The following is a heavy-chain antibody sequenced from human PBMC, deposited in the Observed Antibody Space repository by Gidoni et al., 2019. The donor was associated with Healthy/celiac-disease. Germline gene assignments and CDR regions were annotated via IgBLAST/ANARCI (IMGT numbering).Heavy chain of an antibody. CDR1: GFTFSNAW. CDR2: IKSKTDGGTT. Sequence: EVQLVESGGGLVKPGGSLRLSCAASGFTFSNAWMTWVRQAPGKGLEWVGRIKSKTDGGTTDYAAPVKGRFTISRDDSKNTLYLQMNSLKTEDTAVYYCTTARDYGDPRGYYYYMDVWGKGTTVTVSS. J-gene: IGHJ6*03. D-gene: IGHD4-17*01. CDR3: TTARDYGDPRGYYYYMDV. V-gene: IGHV3-15*07.